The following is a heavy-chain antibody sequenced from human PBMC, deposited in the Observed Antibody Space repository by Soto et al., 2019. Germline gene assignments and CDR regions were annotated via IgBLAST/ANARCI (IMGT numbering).Heavy chain of an antibody. CDR3: ARDPTVPSGFDY. CDR2: IYYTGIT. D-gene: IGHD4-17*01. CDR1: GGSISSGGYY. J-gene: IGHJ4*02. V-gene: IGHV4-31*03. Sequence: NPSETLSLTCTVSGGSISSGGYYWTWIRQHPGKGLEWIGYIYYTGITYYNPSLKSRVTISVGTSKNQFSLQLSSVTAADTAVYYCARDPTVPSGFDYWGQGTLVTVSS.